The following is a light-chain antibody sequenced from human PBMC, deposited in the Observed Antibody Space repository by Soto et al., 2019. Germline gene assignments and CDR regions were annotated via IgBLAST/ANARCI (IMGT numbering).Light chain of an antibody. J-gene: IGKJ5*01. V-gene: IGKV3-15*01. Sequence: EIVMTQSPATLSVSPGERVTLSCRASQSVGTNLAWYQQKPGQAPRLLIYGASTRATGFPARFSGSGSGTEFTLTISSLQSEDFAVYYCQQYNNWPITFGQGTRLE. CDR2: GAS. CDR1: QSVGTN. CDR3: QQYNNWPIT.